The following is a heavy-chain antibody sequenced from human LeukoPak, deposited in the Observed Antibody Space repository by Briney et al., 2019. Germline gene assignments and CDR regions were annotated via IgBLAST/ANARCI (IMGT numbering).Heavy chain of an antibody. Sequence: GASVKVSCKASGYTFTHYYIHWVRQAPGQGLEWMGCINPSSGGTNFAQKFQGRVTMTRDTSISTAYMELSSLRSDDTAVYYCARRYCSSTNCYTPGFDPWGQGTLVTVSS. CDR3: ARRYCSSTNCYTPGFDP. J-gene: IGHJ5*02. CDR2: INPSSGGT. V-gene: IGHV1-2*02. CDR1: GYTFTHYY. D-gene: IGHD2-2*02.